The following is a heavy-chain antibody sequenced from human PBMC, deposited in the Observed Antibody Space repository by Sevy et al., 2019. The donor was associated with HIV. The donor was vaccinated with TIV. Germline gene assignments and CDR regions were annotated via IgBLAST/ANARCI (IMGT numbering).Heavy chain of an antibody. CDR2: ISYDGSNK. V-gene: IGHV3-30-3*01. J-gene: IGHJ4*02. Sequence: GGSLRLSCAASGFTFSSYAMHWVRQAPGKGLEWLAVISYDGSNKYYADSVKGRFTISRDNSKNTLYLQMNSLRAEDTAVYYCARSYLYGSGSYPYDYWGQGTLVTVSS. D-gene: IGHD3-10*01. CDR3: ARSYLYGSGSYPYDY. CDR1: GFTFSSYA.